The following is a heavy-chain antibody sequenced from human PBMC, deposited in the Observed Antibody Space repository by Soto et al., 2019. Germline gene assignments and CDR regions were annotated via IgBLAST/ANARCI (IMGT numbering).Heavy chain of an antibody. D-gene: IGHD2-21*01. V-gene: IGHV4-59*11. CDR2: IYYNGNT. Sequence: QVQLQESGPGLVKPSETLSLTCTASGGSISNHYWSWIRQPPGKGLECIGYIYYNGNTNNNPSPKSRVTMSVDTSKNQISLKLSSVTAADTAVYYCTRANAYSEYWGQGTLVTVSS. J-gene: IGHJ4*02. CDR1: GGSISNHY. CDR3: TRANAYSEY.